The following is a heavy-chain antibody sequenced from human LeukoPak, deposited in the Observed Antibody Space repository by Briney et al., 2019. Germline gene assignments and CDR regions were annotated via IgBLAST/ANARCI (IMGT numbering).Heavy chain of an antibody. CDR2: ILYSGTTT. J-gene: IGHJ4*02. D-gene: IGHD1-1*01. CDR1: GGSISPYY. V-gene: IGHV4-59*01. CDR3: ARVGDWNDLVY. Sequence: SETLSLTCTVSGGSISPYYWSWIRQTPGKGLEWIGYILYSGTTTNYNPSLKSRFTISVDTSKNQFSLKLSSVTAADTAVYYCARVGDWNDLVYWGQGTLVTVSS.